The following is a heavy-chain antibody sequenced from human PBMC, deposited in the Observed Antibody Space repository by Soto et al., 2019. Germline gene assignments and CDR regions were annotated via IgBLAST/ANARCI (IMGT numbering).Heavy chain of an antibody. CDR2: IYHSGST. V-gene: IGHV4-4*02. J-gene: IGHJ3*02. Sequence: QVQLQESGPGLVKPSGTLSLTCAVSGGSISSSNWWSWVRQPPGKGLEWIGEIYHSGSTNYNPSLQSRVTISVDKSKNQFSLKLSSVTAADTAVYYCARDPDPVGLQIDAFDIWGQGTMVTVSS. CDR3: ARDPDPVGLQIDAFDI. CDR1: GGSISSSNW.